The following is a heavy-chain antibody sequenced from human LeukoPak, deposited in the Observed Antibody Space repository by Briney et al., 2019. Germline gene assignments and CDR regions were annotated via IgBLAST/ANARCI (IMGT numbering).Heavy chain of an antibody. Sequence: SETLSLTCTVSGGSISSGSYYWSWIRQPAGKGLEWIGRIYTNGSTNYNPSLKSRVTISVDTSKNQFSLKLSSVTAADTAVYYCVRHSGWYFGYWGQGTLVTVSS. CDR1: GGSISSGSYY. D-gene: IGHD6-19*01. CDR3: VRHSGWYFGY. CDR2: IYTNGST. J-gene: IGHJ4*02. V-gene: IGHV4-61*02.